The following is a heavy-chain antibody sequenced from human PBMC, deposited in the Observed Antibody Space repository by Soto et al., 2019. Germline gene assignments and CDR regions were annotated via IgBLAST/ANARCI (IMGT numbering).Heavy chain of an antibody. CDR3: ARDSRWPVLNFDN. CDR1: DFDFSSYG. J-gene: IGHJ4*02. D-gene: IGHD6-19*01. CDR2: SSHDGRET. V-gene: IGHV3-30*03. Sequence: PVGSLRFSCAASDFDFSSYGIHWVRQAPGKGLEWVAASSHDGRETFYADSAKGRFTVSKEMSKNTAFLQMNALRHEDTAVYFCARDSRWPVLNFDNWGQGTPVTVSS.